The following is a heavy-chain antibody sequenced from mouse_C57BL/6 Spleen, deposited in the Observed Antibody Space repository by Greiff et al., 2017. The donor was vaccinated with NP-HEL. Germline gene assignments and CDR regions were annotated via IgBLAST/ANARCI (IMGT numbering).Heavy chain of an antibody. V-gene: IGHV1-26*01. D-gene: IGHD2-2*01. CDR1: GYTFTDYY. Sequence: VQLQQSGPELVKPGASVKISCKASGYTFTDYYMNWVKQSHGKSLEWIGDINPNNGGTSYNQKFKGKATLTVDKSSSTAYMELRSLTSEDSAVYYCARRYGYDGTSFAYWGQGTLVTVSA. CDR3: ARRYGYDGTSFAY. J-gene: IGHJ3*01. CDR2: INPNNGGT.